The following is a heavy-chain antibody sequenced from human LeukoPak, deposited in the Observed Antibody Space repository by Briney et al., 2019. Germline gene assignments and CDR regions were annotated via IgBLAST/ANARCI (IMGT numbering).Heavy chain of an antibody. CDR2: IDYSGNT. J-gene: IGHJ4*02. V-gene: IGHV4-59*12. D-gene: IGHD4-17*01. Sequence: SETLSLTCTVSGGSINCYYWSWIRQPPRKGLEWIAYIDYSGNTDYNHSLTSRVTISIDTSKNQFSLKVRSVTAADSAIYSCARTASMVTTVLDYWGPGTLVTVSS. CDR1: GGSINCYY. CDR3: ARTASMVTTVLDY.